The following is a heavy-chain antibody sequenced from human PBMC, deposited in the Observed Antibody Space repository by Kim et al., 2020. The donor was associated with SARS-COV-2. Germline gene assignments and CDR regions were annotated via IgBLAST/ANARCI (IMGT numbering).Heavy chain of an antibody. V-gene: IGHV3-66*01. CDR3: AIALYDSSGYDFDY. D-gene: IGHD3-22*01. Sequence: ADSVKGSITISRDNSKNTLYLQMNSLRAEDTAMYYCAIALYDSSGYDFDYWGQGTLVTVSS. J-gene: IGHJ4*02.